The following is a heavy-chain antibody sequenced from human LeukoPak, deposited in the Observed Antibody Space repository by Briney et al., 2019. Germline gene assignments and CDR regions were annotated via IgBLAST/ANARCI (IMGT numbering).Heavy chain of an antibody. V-gene: IGHV4-39*01. D-gene: IGHD6-19*01. J-gene: IGHJ6*03. CDR1: GGSISSSSYY. CDR2: IYYSGGT. Sequence: KSSETLSLTCTVSGGSISSSSYYWGWIRQPPGKGLEWIGSIYYSGGTYYNPSLKSRVTISVDTSKNQFSLKLSSVTAADTAVYYCARLVSSGWLDYYYYYMDVWGKGTTVTVSS. CDR3: ARLVSSGWLDYYYYYMDV.